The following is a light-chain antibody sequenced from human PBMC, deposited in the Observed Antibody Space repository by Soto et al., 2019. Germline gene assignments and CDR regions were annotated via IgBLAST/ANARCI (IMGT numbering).Light chain of an antibody. CDR3: CSFAGTSYV. CDR1: SIDVGGYDY. V-gene: IGLV2-11*01. J-gene: IGLJ1*01. Sequence: QSALTQPRSVSGSPGQSVTFSCTGTSIDVGGYDYVSWYQQHPGKAPKLMIYDVSKRPSGVPDRFSGSKSGNTASLTISGLQAEEDADYYCCSFAGTSYVFGTGTKVTVL. CDR2: DVS.